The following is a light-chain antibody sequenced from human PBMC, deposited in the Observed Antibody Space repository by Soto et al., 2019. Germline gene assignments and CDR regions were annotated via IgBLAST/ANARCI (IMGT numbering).Light chain of an antibody. CDR1: NIGIRN. J-gene: IGLJ2*01. V-gene: IGLV3-21*02. CDR3: QLWDGSSDPVV. Sequence: SYELTQPPSVSVAPGQTARIACGGNNIGIRNVHWYQQKPGQAPVLVVYVDSDRPSGIPERFSGSKSGNTAALTISRVEAGDEADYYCQLWDGSSDPVVFGGGTKLTVL. CDR2: VDS.